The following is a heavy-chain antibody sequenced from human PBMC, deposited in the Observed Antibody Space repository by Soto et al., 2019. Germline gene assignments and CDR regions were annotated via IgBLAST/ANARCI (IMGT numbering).Heavy chain of an antibody. CDR2: IYDSGTT. J-gene: IGHJ4*02. D-gene: IGHD3-10*01. CDR1: GCSISSGDYY. V-gene: IGHV4-30-4*01. Sequence: SETLSLTCPVSGCSISSGDYYWSWIRQPPGKGLEWIGYIYDSGTTYYNPSLKSRVTISVDTSKNQFSLKLTSVTAADTAVYYCARVYYGSGSLYYFDYWGQGTLVTVSS. CDR3: ARVYYGSGSLYYFDY.